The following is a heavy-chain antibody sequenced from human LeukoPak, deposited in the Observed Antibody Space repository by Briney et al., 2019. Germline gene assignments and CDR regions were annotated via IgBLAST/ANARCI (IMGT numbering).Heavy chain of an antibody. CDR1: GFTFDDYT. J-gene: IGHJ4*02. CDR3: ARADRDTAMIDY. V-gene: IGHV3-21*01. D-gene: IGHD5-18*01. CDR2: ISSSSSYI. Sequence: PGGSLRLSCAASGFTFDDYTMHWVRQAPGKGLEWVSSISSSSSYIYYADSVKGRFTISRDNAKNSLYLQMNSLRAEDTAVYYCARADRDTAMIDYWGQGTLVTVSS.